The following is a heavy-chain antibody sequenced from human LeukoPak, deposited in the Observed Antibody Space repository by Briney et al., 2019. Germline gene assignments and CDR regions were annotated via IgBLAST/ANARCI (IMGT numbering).Heavy chain of an antibody. Sequence: SETLSLTCSVSGASFTASGFYWAWVRRPPGKGLEWIGSLYYGATNYYNPSLQSRVTISVDTSKNQFSLDLASVTAADTAVYYCARRSHSPLGSPYWGQGTQVTVYS. CDR1: GASFTASGFY. J-gene: IGHJ4*01. V-gene: IGHV4-39*01. CDR3: ARRSHSPLGSPY. D-gene: IGHD3-10*01. CDR2: LYYGATN.